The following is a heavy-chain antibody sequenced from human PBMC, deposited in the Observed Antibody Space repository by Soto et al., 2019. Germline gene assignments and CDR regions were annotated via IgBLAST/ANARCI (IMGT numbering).Heavy chain of an antibody. J-gene: IGHJ6*02. CDR2: ITTTSSTM. V-gene: IGHV3-48*02. CDR3: ARDSSGRQYYGMDV. CDR1: GFIFSDHS. D-gene: IGHD3-22*01. Sequence: LRLSCTPSGFIFSDHSMNWVRQAPGKGLEWISYITTTSSTMYYADSVKGRFTISRDNAKNSLYLQMNSLRDEDTAVYYCARDSSGRQYYGMDVWGQGTTVTVSS.